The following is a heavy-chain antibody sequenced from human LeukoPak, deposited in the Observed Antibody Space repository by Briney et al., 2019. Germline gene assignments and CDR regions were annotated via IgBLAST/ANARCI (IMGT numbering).Heavy chain of an antibody. CDR1: GFSLSGYW. CDR3: AKDQDYYDSSGRTGEIDY. V-gene: IGHV3-7*01. Sequence: AGGSLRLSCAASGFSLSGYWMTWVRQAPGKGLEWVANINRDGSQKNHVDSVQGRFTISRDNAKNSLYLQMNSLTAEDTAVYYRAKDQDYYDSSGRTGEIDYWGQGTLVTVSS. D-gene: IGHD3-22*01. CDR2: INRDGSQK. J-gene: IGHJ4*02.